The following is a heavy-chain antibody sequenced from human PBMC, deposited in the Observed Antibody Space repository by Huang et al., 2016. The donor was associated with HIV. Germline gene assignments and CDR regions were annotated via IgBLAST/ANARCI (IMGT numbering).Heavy chain of an antibody. Sequence: QVQLQQWGAGLLKPSETLSLTCAVYGGSVSGQYWRWLRQPPGKGLEWIAEINDNGYTNYNPSLKSRGNISGHTSRNQFSLKLNSVTAADAAVYYCARASWYEPRSWYFGLWGRGTLVTVSS. CDR2: INDNGYT. CDR1: GGSVSGQY. CDR3: ARASWYEPRSWYFGL. D-gene: IGHD6-13*01. J-gene: IGHJ2*01. V-gene: IGHV4-34*01.